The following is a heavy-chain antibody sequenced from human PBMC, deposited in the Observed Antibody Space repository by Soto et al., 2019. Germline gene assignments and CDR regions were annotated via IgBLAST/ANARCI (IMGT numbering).Heavy chain of an antibody. CDR3: AKDGCSGGNCYANFDS. D-gene: IGHD2-15*01. Sequence: GGSLRLSCAASGFTFGSYAMSWVRQAPGKGLEWVSVISGSADSTYYAESVKGRFTISRDNSKNTLYLQMNSLRAEDTAVYYCAKDGCSGGNCYANFDSWGQGTLVTVSS. CDR2: ISGSADST. J-gene: IGHJ4*02. V-gene: IGHV3-23*01. CDR1: GFTFGSYA.